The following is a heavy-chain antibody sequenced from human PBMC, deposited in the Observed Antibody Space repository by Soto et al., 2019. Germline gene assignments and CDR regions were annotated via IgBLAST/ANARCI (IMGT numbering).Heavy chain of an antibody. J-gene: IGHJ4*02. V-gene: IGHV3-15*01. D-gene: IGHD3-3*01. CDR1: GFAFSDAS. CDR2: IKTKSSGGTT. CDR3: TPLASGHYGYDF. Sequence: DVQLVESGGDLVKPGGSLRLSCAASGFAFSDASMSWVRQAPGKGLEWVGRIKTKSSGGTTDYAAPVKGRFTISRDDSKNTVYLQMDSLKAEDTAVYSCTPLASGHYGYDFWCQGTLVTVSS.